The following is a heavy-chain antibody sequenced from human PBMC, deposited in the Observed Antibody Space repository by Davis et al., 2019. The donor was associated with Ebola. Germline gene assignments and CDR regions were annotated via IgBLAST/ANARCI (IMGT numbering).Heavy chain of an antibody. CDR1: GFAFSSYA. D-gene: IGHD3-16*02. CDR3: AKDLIMITFGGVIGFDY. V-gene: IGHV3-23*01. Sequence: PGGSLRLSCAASGFAFSSYAMTWVRQAPGKGLEWVSAISGSAYSTYYPDSMKGRFTISRDNSKNTLYLQMNSLRAEDTAVYYCAKDLIMITFGGVIGFDYWGQGTLVTVSS. CDR2: ISGSAYST. J-gene: IGHJ4*02.